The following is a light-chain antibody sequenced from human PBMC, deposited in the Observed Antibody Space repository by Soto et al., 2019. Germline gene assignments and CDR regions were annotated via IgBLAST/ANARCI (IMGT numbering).Light chain of an antibody. CDR2: GAV. J-gene: IGKJ2*01. CDR1: QAITSY. CDR3: LQTYSAPYT. Sequence: DIQMTQSPSSLSAFVGDRVTITCRASQAITSYLNWYKEKPGQAPKLLIYGAVMLQSGGPSRFSGSGSGRDFTLTIHSVQPEDFATYSCLQTYSAPYTFGQGTKLDI. V-gene: IGKV1-39*01.